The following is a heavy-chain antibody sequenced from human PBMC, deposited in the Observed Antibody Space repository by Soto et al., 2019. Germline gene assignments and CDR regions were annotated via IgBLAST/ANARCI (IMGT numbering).Heavy chain of an antibody. V-gene: IGHV1-18*04. D-gene: IGHD3-3*01. J-gene: IGHJ6*02. CDR2: ISAYNGNT. CDR1: GYTFTSYG. CDR3: ARGGLRYDFWSGYYIVSGMDA. Sequence: GASVKVSCKASGYTFTSYGISGVRQAPGQGLEWMGWISAYNGNTNYAQKLQGRVTMTTDTSTSTAYMELRSLRSDDTAVYCCARGGLRYDFWSGYYIVSGMDAWGQGTTVTVSS.